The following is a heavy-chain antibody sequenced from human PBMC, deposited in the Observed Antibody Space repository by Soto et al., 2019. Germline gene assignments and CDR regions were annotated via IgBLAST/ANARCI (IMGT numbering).Heavy chain of an antibody. Sequence: EVQLLESGGGLVQSGGSLRLSCAASGFTFSSYDMSWVRQAPGKGLEWVSAISGSGGSTSYAASVKGRFTISRDNSKHTLYLQRNSLRTEDTAVSYCATDGRPYSGNDYLAFAIWGQGTMVTVSS. D-gene: IGHD1-26*01. CDR1: GFTFSSYD. CDR3: ATDGRPYSGNDYLAFAI. J-gene: IGHJ3*02. CDR2: ISGSGGST. V-gene: IGHV3-23*01.